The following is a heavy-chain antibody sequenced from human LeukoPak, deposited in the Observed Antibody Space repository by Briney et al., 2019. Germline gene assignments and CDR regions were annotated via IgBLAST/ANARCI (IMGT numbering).Heavy chain of an antibody. D-gene: IGHD3-10*01. CDR1: GYTFTSYY. CDR2: INPSGGST. J-gene: IGHJ4*02. CDR3: ARGGEIDYYGSGSYFHFDY. V-gene: IGHV1-46*01. Sequence: ASVKVSCKASGYTFTSYYMHWVRQAPGQGLEWMGIINPSGGSTSYAQKFQGRVTMTRDMSTSTDYMELSSLRSEDTAVYYCARGGEIDYYGSGSYFHFDYWGQGTLVTVSS.